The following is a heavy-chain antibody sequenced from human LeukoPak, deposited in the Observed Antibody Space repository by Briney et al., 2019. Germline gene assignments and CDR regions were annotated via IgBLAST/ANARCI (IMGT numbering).Heavy chain of an antibody. Sequence: GRSLRLSCAASGFTFDDYAMHWVRQAPGKGLEWVSGISWNSGSIGYADSVKGRFTISRDNAKNSLYLQMNNLRDADTAVYYCARDPSVAAAGWGRWFDPWGQGTLVTVSS. D-gene: IGHD6-13*01. CDR3: ARDPSVAAAGWGRWFDP. J-gene: IGHJ5*02. V-gene: IGHV3-9*01. CDR2: ISWNSGSI. CDR1: GFTFDDYA.